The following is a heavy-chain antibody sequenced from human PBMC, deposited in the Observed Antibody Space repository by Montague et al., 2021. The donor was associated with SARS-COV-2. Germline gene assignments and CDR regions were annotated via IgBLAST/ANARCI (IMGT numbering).Heavy chain of an antibody. CDR1: GGSISSSNW. J-gene: IGHJ5*02. CDR3: AREGLVVRGWFDP. Sequence: SETLSLTCAVSGGSISSSNWWSRVRQPPGKGLEWIGEIYHSGSTNYNPSLKSRVTISVDKSKNQFSLKLSSVTAADTAVYYCAREGLVVRGWFDPWGQETLVTVSS. D-gene: IGHD2-15*01. V-gene: IGHV4-4*02. CDR2: IYHSGST.